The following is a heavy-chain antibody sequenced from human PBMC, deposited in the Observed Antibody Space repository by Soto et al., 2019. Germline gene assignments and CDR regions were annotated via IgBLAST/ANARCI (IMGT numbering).Heavy chain of an antibody. Sequence: PGGSLRLSCAASGLAFSSHWMGWLRQSPGKGLEWVATIKRDGSARYYVGSVKGRFTISRDNANDSLFLEMNSLRAEDTAVYFFARAQGKDMLASAFDFWGQGTRVT. CDR1: GLAFSSHW. CDR2: IKRDGSAR. CDR3: ARAQGKDMLASAFDF. D-gene: IGHD5-12*01. J-gene: IGHJ3*01. V-gene: IGHV3-7*01.